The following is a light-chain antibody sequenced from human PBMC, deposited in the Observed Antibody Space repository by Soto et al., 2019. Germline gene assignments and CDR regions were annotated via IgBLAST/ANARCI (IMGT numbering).Light chain of an antibody. V-gene: IGLV2-8*01. CDR3: SSYAGSNNVV. CDR1: NSDVGGYNF. Sequence: QSALTQPPCASGSPGQSVTISCTGTNSDVGGYNFVSWYQQHPGKAPKLMIYEVSKWPSGVPDRFSGSKSGNTASLTVSGLQAEDEADYYYSSYAGSNNVVFGGGTKLTVL. CDR2: EVS. J-gene: IGLJ2*01.